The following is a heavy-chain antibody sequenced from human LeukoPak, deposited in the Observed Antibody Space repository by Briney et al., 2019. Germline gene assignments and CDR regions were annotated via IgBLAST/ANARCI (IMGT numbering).Heavy chain of an antibody. Sequence: GESLRLSCAASGFTFSSYSMTWVRQAPGKGLEWDSYVSSSGSTIYYADSVNGRFTISIDNAKNSLYLQMNSLRAEDTAVYYCARDSSGWPFDYWGQGTLVTVSS. J-gene: IGHJ4*02. D-gene: IGHD6-19*01. CDR1: GFTFSSYS. V-gene: IGHV3-48*04. CDR2: VSSSGSTI. CDR3: ARDSSGWPFDY.